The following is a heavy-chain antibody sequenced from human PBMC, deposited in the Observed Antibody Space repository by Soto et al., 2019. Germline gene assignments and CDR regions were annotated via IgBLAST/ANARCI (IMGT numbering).Heavy chain of an antibody. J-gene: IGHJ6*02. Sequence: LRLSCAASGFTFSSYWMSWVRQAPGKGLEWVANIKQDGSEKYYVDSVKGRFTISRDNAKNSLYLQMNSLRAEDTAVYYCARDLSSAFSMVRGVYYYYYGMDVWGQGTTVTVSS. CDR1: GFTFSSYW. CDR2: IKQDGSEK. D-gene: IGHD3-10*01. CDR3: ARDLSSAFSMVRGVYYYYYGMDV. V-gene: IGHV3-7*03.